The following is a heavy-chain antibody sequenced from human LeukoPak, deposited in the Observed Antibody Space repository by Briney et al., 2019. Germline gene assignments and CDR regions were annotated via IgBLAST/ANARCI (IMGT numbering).Heavy chain of an antibody. Sequence: GSLRLSCAASGFTFSSYSMSWVRQAPGKGLEWVSSISSSSSYIYYADSVKGRFTISRDNAKNSLYLQMNSLRAEDTAVYYCASPPSSSSPFYYYYYMDVWGKGTTVTVSS. D-gene: IGHD6-6*01. CDR2: ISSSSSYI. CDR1: GFTFSSYS. V-gene: IGHV3-21*01. J-gene: IGHJ6*03. CDR3: ASPPSSSSPFYYYYYMDV.